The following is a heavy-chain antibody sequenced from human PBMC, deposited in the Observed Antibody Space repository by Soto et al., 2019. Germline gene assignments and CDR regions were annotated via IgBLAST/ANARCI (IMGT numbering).Heavy chain of an antibody. J-gene: IGHJ4*02. V-gene: IGHV3-9*01. Sequence: GGSLRLSCAASGFTFDDYAMHWVRQAPGKGLEWVSGISWNSGSIGYADSVKGRFTISRDNAKNSLYLQMNSLRAEDTALYYCAKGLDVLRYFDWLLGIDYWGQGTLVTVSS. CDR1: GFTFDDYA. CDR3: AKGLDVLRYFDWLLGIDY. D-gene: IGHD3-9*01. CDR2: ISWNSGSI.